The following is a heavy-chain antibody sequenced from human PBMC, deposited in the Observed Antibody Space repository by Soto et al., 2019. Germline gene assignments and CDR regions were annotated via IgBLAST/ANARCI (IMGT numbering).Heavy chain of an antibody. D-gene: IGHD3-3*01. Sequence: GGSLRLSCAVSGITLTNYEMNWVRQAPGKGLEWVSYISSTSSTIYYADSVKGRFTVSRDNAKNSLYLQINSLRAEDTAVYYCAGSRRNTYFWSDPQLGDVMDVWGRGTKVIVSS. CDR2: ISSTSSTI. V-gene: IGHV3-48*03. CDR3: AGSRRNTYFWSDPQLGDVMDV. CDR1: GITLTNYE. J-gene: IGHJ6*02.